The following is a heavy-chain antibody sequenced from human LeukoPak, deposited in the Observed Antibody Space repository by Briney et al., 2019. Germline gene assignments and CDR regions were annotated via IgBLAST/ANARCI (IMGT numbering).Heavy chain of an antibody. CDR3: ASRLGGAMVTPFDY. CDR2: INPNSGGT. V-gene: IGHV1-2*02. CDR1: GYTFTGYY. Sequence: GASVKVSCKASGYTFTGYYMHWVRQAPGQGLEWMGWINPNSGGTNYAQKFQGRVTMTRDTSISTAYMELSRLRSDDTAVYYCASRLGGAMVTPFDYWGQGTLVTVSS. J-gene: IGHJ4*02. D-gene: IGHD5-18*01.